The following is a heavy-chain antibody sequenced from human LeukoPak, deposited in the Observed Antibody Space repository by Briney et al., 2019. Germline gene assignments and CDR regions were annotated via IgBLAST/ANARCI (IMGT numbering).Heavy chain of an antibody. V-gene: IGHV4-34*01. CDR2: INHSGST. Sequence: SETLSLTCAVYGGSFSGYYWSWIRQPPGKGLEWIGEINHSGSTNYNPSLKSRVTISVDTSKNQFSPKLSSVTAADTAVYYCASSSAARPFDPWGQGTLVTVSS. CDR1: GGSFSGYY. CDR3: ASSSAARPFDP. D-gene: IGHD2-2*01. J-gene: IGHJ5*02.